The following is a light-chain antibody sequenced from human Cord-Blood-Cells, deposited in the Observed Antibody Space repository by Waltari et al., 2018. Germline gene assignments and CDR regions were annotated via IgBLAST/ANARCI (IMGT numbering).Light chain of an antibody. CDR2: WAS. J-gene: IGKJ1*01. V-gene: IGKV4-1*01. Sequence: DIVMTQSPDSLAVSLGERATINCXSSQSVLYSSNNKNYLAWYQQKPGQPPKLLIYWASTRESGVPDRFSGSGSGTDFTLTISSLQAEDVAVYYCQQYYSTPWTFGQGTKVEIK. CDR3: QQYYSTPWT. CDR1: QSVLYSSNNKNY.